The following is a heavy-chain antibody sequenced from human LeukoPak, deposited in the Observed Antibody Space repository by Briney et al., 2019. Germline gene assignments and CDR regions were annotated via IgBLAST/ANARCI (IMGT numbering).Heavy chain of an antibody. D-gene: IGHD6-13*01. J-gene: IGHJ4*02. V-gene: IGHV5-51*01. CDR3: ARLASSSWSTYFDY. CDR2: IYPGDSDT. Sequence: GESLKISCKGSGYSFTSYWIGWWRQMPGKALEWMGIIYPGDSDTRYSPSFQGQVTISADKSISTAYLQWSSLKASDTAMYYCARLASSSWSTYFDYWGQGTLVTVSS. CDR1: GYSFTSYW.